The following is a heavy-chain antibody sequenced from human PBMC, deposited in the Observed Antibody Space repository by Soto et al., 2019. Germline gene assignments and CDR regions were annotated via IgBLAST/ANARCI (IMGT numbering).Heavy chain of an antibody. CDR1: GYSFTNYW. D-gene: IGHD3-10*01. CDR3: ARRRFGESRGFDY. CDR2: IYPGDSDT. J-gene: IGHJ4*02. V-gene: IGHV5-51*01. Sequence: GESLKISCQGSGYSFTNYWIGWVRQMPGKGLEWTGIIYPGDSDTTYSPSFQGQVTISVDKSISTAYLHWSSLEASDTAMYYCARRRFGESRGFDYWGQGTLVTVSS.